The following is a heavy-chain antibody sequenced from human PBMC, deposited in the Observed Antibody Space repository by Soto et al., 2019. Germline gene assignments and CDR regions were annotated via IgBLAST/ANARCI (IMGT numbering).Heavy chain of an antibody. Sequence: TSETLSLTCAVSGGSISSSNWWSWVRQPPGKGLEWIGEIYHSGSTNYNPSLKSRVTISVDKSKNQFSLKLSSVTAADTAVYYCARRITMIVVVIDAFDIWGQGTMVTVSS. CDR1: GGSISSSNW. J-gene: IGHJ3*02. V-gene: IGHV4-4*02. CDR2: IYHSGST. CDR3: ARRITMIVVVIDAFDI. D-gene: IGHD3-22*01.